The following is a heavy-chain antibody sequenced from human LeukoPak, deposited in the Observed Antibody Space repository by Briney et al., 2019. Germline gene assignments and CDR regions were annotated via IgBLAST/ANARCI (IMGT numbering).Heavy chain of an antibody. D-gene: IGHD3-10*01. CDR2: INHSGST. CDR3: ARGRGVRGVFPWRREYNWIDP. V-gene: IGHV4-34*01. J-gene: IGHJ5*02. Sequence: SETLSLTCAVYGGSFSGYYWSWIRQPPGKGLEWVWEINHSGSTNYNPSLKSRVTISLDTSTNQFSLKLSSVTAADTAVYYCARGRGVRGVFPWRREYNWIDPWGQGTLVTVSS. CDR1: GGSFSGYY.